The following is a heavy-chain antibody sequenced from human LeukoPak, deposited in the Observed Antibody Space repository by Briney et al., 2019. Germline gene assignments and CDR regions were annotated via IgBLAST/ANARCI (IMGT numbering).Heavy chain of an antibody. J-gene: IGHJ4*02. V-gene: IGHV3-23*01. Sequence: GESLTLSCKASGFTFSNYAMSWIRQAPGKGLEWISGICCHGISIYYADSMKGLFTIFRDNSKRTLYLVMNSLRAEDTAVYYCAKEDGDCGSGRYYYFVYWGQGTLVTVSS. D-gene: IGHD3-10*01. CDR2: ICCHGISI. CDR1: GFTFSNYA. CDR3: AKEDGDCGSGRYYYFVY.